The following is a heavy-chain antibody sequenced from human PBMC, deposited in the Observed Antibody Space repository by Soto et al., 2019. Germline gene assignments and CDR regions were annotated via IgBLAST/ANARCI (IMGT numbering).Heavy chain of an antibody. V-gene: IGHV4-61*01. Sequence: SETLSLTCNVSGGSVSSGSYFWSWIRQPPGKGLEWIGYISYSGSTNYNPSLKSRVIISVDTSKNQFSLKLSSVTAADTAVYYCARDQTYYDILTGYYGPNWFDPWGQGTLVTVS. CDR3: ARDQTYYDILTGYYGPNWFDP. CDR1: GGSVSSGSYF. D-gene: IGHD3-9*01. CDR2: ISYSGST. J-gene: IGHJ5*02.